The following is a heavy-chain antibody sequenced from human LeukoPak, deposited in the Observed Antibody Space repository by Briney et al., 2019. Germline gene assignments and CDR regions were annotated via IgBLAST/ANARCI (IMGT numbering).Heavy chain of an antibody. D-gene: IGHD5-12*01. Sequence: SETLSLTCAVYGGSLSGYCWSWIRQPPGKGLEWIREINHSGSTNYNPSLKSRVTISVDTSKNQFSLKLSSVTAADTAVYYCARGVLWLRSFDYWGQGTLVTVSS. J-gene: IGHJ4*02. CDR3: ARGVLWLRSFDY. V-gene: IGHV4-34*01. CDR1: GGSLSGYC. CDR2: INHSGST.